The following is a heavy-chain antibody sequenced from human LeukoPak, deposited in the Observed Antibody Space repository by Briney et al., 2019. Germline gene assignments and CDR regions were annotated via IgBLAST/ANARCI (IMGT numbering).Heavy chain of an antibody. CDR3: ARGPLSVWFGEWAFGY. J-gene: IGHJ4*02. CDR2: INHSGST. D-gene: IGHD3-10*01. CDR1: GGSFSGCY. Sequence: SETLSLTCAVYGGSFSGCYWSWIRQPPGKGLEWIGEINHSGSTNYNPSLKSRVTISVDTSKNQFSLKLSSVTAADTAVYYCARGPLSVWFGEWAFGYWGQGTLVTVSS. V-gene: IGHV4-34*01.